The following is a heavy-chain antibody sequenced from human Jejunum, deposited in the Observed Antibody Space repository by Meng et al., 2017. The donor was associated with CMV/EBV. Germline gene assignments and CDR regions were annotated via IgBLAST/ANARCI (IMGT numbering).Heavy chain of an antibody. J-gene: IGHJ4*02. CDR1: FNFDHYA. CDR3: AKDRAVVGPVVGYFDS. CDR2: ISGNGETT. Sequence: FNFDHYAMNWVRQAPGKGLEWVSVISGNGETTFYAESVKGRFTISRDNSKNTLYLQMDSLGAEDTAVYYCAKDRAVVGPVVGYFDSWGQGALVTVSS. D-gene: IGHD6-13*01. V-gene: IGHV3-23*01.